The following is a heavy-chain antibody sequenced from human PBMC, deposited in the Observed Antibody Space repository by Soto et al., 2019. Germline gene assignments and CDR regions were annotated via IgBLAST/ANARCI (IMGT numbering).Heavy chain of an antibody. CDR1: GGSISSGGYY. D-gene: IGHD6-6*01. J-gene: IGHJ5*02. CDR2: IYYSGST. V-gene: IGHV4-31*03. Sequence: QVQLQESGPGLVKPSQTLSLTCTVSGGSISSGGYYWSWIRQHPGKGLEWIGYIYYSGSTYYNPSLKSRVTISVDTSKNQFSLKLSSVTAADTAGYYCARGAQYSSPFRWFDPWGQGTLVTVSS. CDR3: ARGAQYSSPFRWFDP.